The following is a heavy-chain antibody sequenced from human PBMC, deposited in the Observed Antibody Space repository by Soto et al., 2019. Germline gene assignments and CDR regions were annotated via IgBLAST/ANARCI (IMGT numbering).Heavy chain of an antibody. CDR1: GYTFTDYG. CDR3: ARVGDIVVVGPWFDP. D-gene: IGHD2-2*01. J-gene: IGHJ5*02. CDR2: ISAYNGNT. V-gene: IGHV1-18*04. Sequence: QGQLVQSGAEVRKHGASVKVSCKASGYTFTDYGISWVRQAPGQGLAWIGWISAYNGNTNNAQKLKDRVTMTTDSSTSTADMELRSLRSDDTAVYYCARVGDIVVVGPWFDPWGQGTLVPVSS.